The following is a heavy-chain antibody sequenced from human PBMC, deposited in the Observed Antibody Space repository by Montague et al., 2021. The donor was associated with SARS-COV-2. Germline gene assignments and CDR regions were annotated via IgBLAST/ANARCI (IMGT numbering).Heavy chain of an antibody. CDR1: GFSFSNHN. J-gene: IGHJ6*02. V-gene: IGHV3-21*06. CDR2: ISGISDFV. Sequence: SLRLSFSASGFSFSNHNMNWVRQAPGKGLEWVSFISGISDFVHYADSVKGRFTISRDNAKNTLYLQMNSLSAEDSALYYCAREGGVSIFGVIIRSTNYYYGLDVWGHGTTVTVSS. CDR3: AREGGVSIFGVIIRSTNYYYGLDV. D-gene: IGHD3-3*02.